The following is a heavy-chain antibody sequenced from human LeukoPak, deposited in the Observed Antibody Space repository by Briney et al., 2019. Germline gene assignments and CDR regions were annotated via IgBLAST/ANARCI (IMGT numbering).Heavy chain of an antibody. CDR2: IHYSGST. Sequence: PSETLSLTCTVSGGSISTSYYWGWIRQPPGKGLEWIGSIHYSGSTYYNPSLKSRVTISVDTSKNQFSLKLSSVTAADTAVYYCARDDRAKRIITMVRGALYYMDVWGKGTTVTVSS. CDR1: GGSISTSYY. V-gene: IGHV4-39*07. CDR3: ARDDRAKRIITMVRGALYYMDV. J-gene: IGHJ6*03. D-gene: IGHD3-10*01.